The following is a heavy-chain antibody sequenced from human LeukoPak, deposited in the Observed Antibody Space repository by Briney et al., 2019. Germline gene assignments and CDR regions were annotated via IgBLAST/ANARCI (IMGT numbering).Heavy chain of an antibody. V-gene: IGHV4-59*02. Sequence: PSETLSLTCSFTRGSASHYYWTWIQHPPRKGLESIGYIYSSRTTNYNPSLKSRVTMSVDTSKNQFSLKLTSVTAADTAVYYCARQGSGPLSWPFDSWSQGTLVTVSS. J-gene: IGHJ4*02. D-gene: IGHD6-19*01. CDR1: RGSASHYY. CDR2: IYSSRTT. CDR3: ARQGSGPLSWPFDS.